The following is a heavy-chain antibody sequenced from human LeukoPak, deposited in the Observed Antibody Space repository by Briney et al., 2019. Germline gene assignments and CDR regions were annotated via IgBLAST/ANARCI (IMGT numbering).Heavy chain of an antibody. CDR1: GGSFSGYY. CDR3: ARSPYLDY. J-gene: IGHJ4*02. V-gene: IGHV4-34*01. CDR2: IKHSGST. Sequence: PSETLSLTCAVYGGSFSGYYWSWIRQPPGKGLEWIGEIKHSGSTNYNPSLKSRVTISVDTSKNQFSLKLSSVTAADTAVYYCARSPYLDYWGQGTLVTVSS.